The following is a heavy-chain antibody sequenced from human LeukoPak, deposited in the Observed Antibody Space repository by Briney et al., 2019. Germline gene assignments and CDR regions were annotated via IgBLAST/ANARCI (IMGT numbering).Heavy chain of an antibody. Sequence: GGSLRLSCAASGFSFGSYAMGWTRQAPGQGLEWVSAISGSGSHANYAESVKGRFTISRDNSKNTLYLQMHSLIAADTAVYYCGSGPVGATVPWGQGTLVTVSS. CDR2: ISGSGSHA. CDR1: GFSFGSYA. D-gene: IGHD1-26*01. CDR3: GSGPVGATVP. V-gene: IGHV3-23*01. J-gene: IGHJ5*02.